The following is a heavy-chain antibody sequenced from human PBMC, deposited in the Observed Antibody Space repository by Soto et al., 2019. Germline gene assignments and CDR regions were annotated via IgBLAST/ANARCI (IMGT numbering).Heavy chain of an antibody. CDR3: ARESEDLTSNFDY. Sequence: LRLSCAASGFTFTRYSINWVRQAPGKGLEWVSSISSTTNYIYYGDSMKGRFTISRDNAKNSLYLEMNSLRAEDTAVYYCARESEDLTSNFDYWGQGTLVTVSS. CDR2: ISSTTNYI. V-gene: IGHV3-21*06. CDR1: GFTFTRYS. J-gene: IGHJ4*02.